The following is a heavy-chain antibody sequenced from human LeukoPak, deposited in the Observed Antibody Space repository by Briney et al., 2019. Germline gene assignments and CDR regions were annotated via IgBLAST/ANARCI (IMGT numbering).Heavy chain of an antibody. J-gene: IGHJ4*02. CDR1: GFTFSSYA. CDR3: ARGLDGRRFDY. CDR2: INHNGST. D-gene: IGHD3/OR15-3a*01. V-gene: IGHV4-34*01. Sequence: PGGSLRLSCAASGFTFSSYAMSWVRQVPGKGLEWIGEINHNGSTNYNPSLKSRVTISVDTSKNQFSLKLSSVTAADTAVYYCARGLDGRRFDYWGQGTLVTVSS.